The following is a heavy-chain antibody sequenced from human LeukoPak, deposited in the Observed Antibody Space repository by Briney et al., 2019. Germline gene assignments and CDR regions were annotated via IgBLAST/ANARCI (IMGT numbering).Heavy chain of an antibody. CDR3: ARMGCNSASCYTLDY. J-gene: IGHJ4*02. V-gene: IGHV1-18*01. D-gene: IGHD2-2*02. CDR1: GYTFSNNG. CDR2: ISVYNSNT. Sequence: ASVTVSCKASGYTFSNNGISWVRLAPGQGLEWMGWISVYNSNTHSAQNLQGRVTMTTDTSTSTAYMELRSLRSDDTAVYYCARMGCNSASCYTLDYWGQGTLVTVSS.